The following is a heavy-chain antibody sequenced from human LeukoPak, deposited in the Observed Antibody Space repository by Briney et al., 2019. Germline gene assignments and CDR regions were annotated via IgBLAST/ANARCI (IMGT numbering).Heavy chain of an antibody. D-gene: IGHD6-13*01. CDR2: MNPNSGNT. CDR3: ARDSSSWSSRTFDY. Sequence: ASVKVSCKASGYTFTSYDINWVRQATGQGLECMGWMNPNSGNTGYAQKFQGRVTMTRNTSISTAYMELSSLRSEDTAVYYCARDSSSWSSRTFDYWGQGTLVTVSS. V-gene: IGHV1-8*01. J-gene: IGHJ4*02. CDR1: GYTFTSYD.